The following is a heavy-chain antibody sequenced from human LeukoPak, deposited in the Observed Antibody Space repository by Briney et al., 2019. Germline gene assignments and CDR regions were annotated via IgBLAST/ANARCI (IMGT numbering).Heavy chain of an antibody. J-gene: IGHJ5*02. D-gene: IGHD3-22*01. Sequence: ASVKVSCKASEYTFTSYAMHWVRQAPGQRLEWMGWISAGNGNTKYTQKFQGRVTITRDTSASTVYMELSSLRAEDTAVYYCARGPNYDSSGSLNWFDPWGRGTLVTVSS. CDR1: EYTFTSYA. CDR3: ARGPNYDSSGSLNWFDP. V-gene: IGHV1-3*01. CDR2: ISAGNGNT.